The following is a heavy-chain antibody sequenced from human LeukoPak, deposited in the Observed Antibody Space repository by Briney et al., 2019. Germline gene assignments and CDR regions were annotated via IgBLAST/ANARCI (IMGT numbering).Heavy chain of an antibody. V-gene: IGHV3-64D*06. CDR1: GFTFTTYG. D-gene: IGHD1-26*01. CDR2: ISSNGGST. J-gene: IGHJ4*02. Sequence: PGRSLRLSCAASGFTFTTYGINWVRQAPGKGLEYVSAISSNGGSTYYADSVKDRFTISRDNSKNTLYLQMSSLRAEDTAVYYCVKGSGGTFDYWGQGTLVTVSS. CDR3: VKGSGGTFDY.